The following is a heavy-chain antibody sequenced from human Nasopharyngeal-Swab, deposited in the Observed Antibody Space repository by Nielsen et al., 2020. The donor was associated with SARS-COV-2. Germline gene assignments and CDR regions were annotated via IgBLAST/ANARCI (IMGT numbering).Heavy chain of an antibody. V-gene: IGHV3-11*06. CDR2: ISSSSSYT. D-gene: IGHD3-3*01. J-gene: IGHJ5*02. Sequence: GESLKISCAASGFTFSDYYMSWIRQAPGKGLEWVSYISSSSSYTNYADSVKGRFTISRDNAKNSLYLQMNSLRAEDTAVYYCARPGGVLRFLEWLPNWFDPWGQGTLVTVSS. CDR3: ARPGGVLRFLEWLPNWFDP. CDR1: GFTFSDYY.